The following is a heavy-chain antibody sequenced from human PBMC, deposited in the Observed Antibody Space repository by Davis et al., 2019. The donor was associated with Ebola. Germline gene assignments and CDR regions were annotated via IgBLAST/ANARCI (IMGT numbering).Heavy chain of an antibody. CDR2: INHSGST. CDR3: AAAEAHWYFDL. D-gene: IGHD6-19*01. CDR1: GGSFSGYY. V-gene: IGHV4-34*01. Sequence: MPSETLSLTCAVYGGSFSGYYWSWIRQPPGKGLEWIGEINHSGSTNYNPSLKSRVTISVDTSKNQFSLSLSSVTAADTAVYYCAAAEAHWYFDLWGRGTLVTVSS. J-gene: IGHJ2*01.